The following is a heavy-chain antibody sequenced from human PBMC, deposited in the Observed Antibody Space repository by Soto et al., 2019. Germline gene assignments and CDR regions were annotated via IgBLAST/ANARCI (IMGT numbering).Heavy chain of an antibody. CDR3: ARVERGTATPVVDAFDI. CDR2: MSHSGGT. D-gene: IGHD2-21*02. J-gene: IGHJ3*02. CDR1: GGSVSSGSYY. V-gene: IGHV4-34*01. Sequence: QVQLQQWGAGLLKPSETLSLTCAVYGGSVSSGSYYWSWIRQPPGKGLEWIGEMSHSGGTHFNPSLKGRVSMSVDTSKNQCSLKMSFVPAADTALYYCARVERGTATPVVDAFDIWGPGTMVTVSS.